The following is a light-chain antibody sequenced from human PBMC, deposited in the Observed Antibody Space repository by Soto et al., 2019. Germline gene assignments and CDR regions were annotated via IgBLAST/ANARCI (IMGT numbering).Light chain of an antibody. Sequence: QSVLTQPASVSGSPGQSITISCTGTSSDVGGYDSVSWYQQHPGKAPKLMIYEVTNRPSGVSNRFSGSKSGNTASLTISGLQTEEEADYYCSLYTSITTVVFGGGTKLTVL. CDR3: SLYTSITTVV. CDR2: EVT. V-gene: IGLV2-14*01. J-gene: IGLJ2*01. CDR1: SSDVGGYDS.